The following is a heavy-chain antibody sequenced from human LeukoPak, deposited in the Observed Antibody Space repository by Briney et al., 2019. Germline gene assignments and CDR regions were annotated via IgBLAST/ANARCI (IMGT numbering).Heavy chain of an antibody. J-gene: IGHJ4*02. Sequence: GGSLRLSCAASGFTFSSYSMNWVRQAPGKGLEWVSSISSSSSYIYYADSVKGRFTISRDNAKNSLYLQMNSLRAEDTAVYYCARDLLGGPGDYWGQGTLVTVSS. V-gene: IGHV3-21*01. CDR1: GFTFSSYS. CDR2: ISSSSSYI. CDR3: ARDLLGGPGDY. D-gene: IGHD7-27*01.